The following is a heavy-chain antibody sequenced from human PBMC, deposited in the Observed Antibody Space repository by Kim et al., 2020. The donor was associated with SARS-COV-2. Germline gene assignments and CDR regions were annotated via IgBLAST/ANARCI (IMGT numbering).Heavy chain of an antibody. CDR2: ISGGAVNK. Sequence: GGSLRLSCVASGFTFDTYAMSWVRQAPGKGLEWVSVISGGAVNKFYADSVRGRLTISRDNSKNMLYLQMNSLRDEDTALYYCAKMVIMDGYNYFYYYAM. V-gene: IGHV3-23*01. D-gene: IGHD2-21*01. CDR3: AKMVIMDGYNYFYYYAM. J-gene: IGHJ6*01. CDR1: GFTFDTYA.